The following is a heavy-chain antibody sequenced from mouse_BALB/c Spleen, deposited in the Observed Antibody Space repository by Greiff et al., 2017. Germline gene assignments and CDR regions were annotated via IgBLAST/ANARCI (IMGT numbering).Heavy chain of an antibody. CDR2: IDPANGNT. CDR1: GFNIKDTY. J-gene: IGHJ4*01. CDR3: ARGSGYAMDY. D-gene: IGHD3-1*01. Sequence: VHVKQSGAELVKPGASVKLSCTASGFNIKDTYMHWVKQRPEQGLEWIGRIDPANGNTKYDPKFQGKATITADTSSNTAYLQLSSLTSEDTAVYYCARGSGYAMDYWGQGTSVTVSS. V-gene: IGHV14-3*02.